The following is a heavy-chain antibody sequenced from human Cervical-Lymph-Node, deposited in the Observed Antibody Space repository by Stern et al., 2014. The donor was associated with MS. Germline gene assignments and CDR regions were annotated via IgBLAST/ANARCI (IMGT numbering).Heavy chain of an antibody. CDR1: GFSVATAGVG. D-gene: IGHD2-15*01. J-gene: IGHJ4*02. CDR3: AHSRVKYCRGGTCYSSLFDY. CDR2: ISLGDDK. Sequence: QVTLKESGPTLVKPTQTVTLTCTLSGFSVATAGVGVGWIRQPPGKALEWLALISLGDDKCYRSSLKKRLTIIKDTSKNQVVLTMTNVDPVDTATYYCAHSRVKYCRGGTCYSSLFDYWGQGTLVTVSS. V-gene: IGHV2-5*02.